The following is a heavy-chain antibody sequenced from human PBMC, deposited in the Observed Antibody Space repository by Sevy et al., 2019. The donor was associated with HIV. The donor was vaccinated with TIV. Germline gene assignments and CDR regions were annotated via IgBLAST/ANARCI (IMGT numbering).Heavy chain of an antibody. V-gene: IGHV3-15*01. CDR1: GYTFNNAW. Sequence: RGSLRLSCAASGYTFNNAWMSWVRQAPGKGLEWLGRIKSKTDGGSAEYASPVKGRFTISRDDSKSTLYLQMNRLRTEDTGVYYCTGATVFGATWFDPWGQRALVTVSS. CDR2: IKSKTDGGSA. CDR3: TGATVFGATWFDP. D-gene: IGHD3-3*01. J-gene: IGHJ5*02.